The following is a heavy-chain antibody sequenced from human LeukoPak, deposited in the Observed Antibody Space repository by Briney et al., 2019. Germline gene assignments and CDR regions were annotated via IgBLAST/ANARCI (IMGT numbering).Heavy chain of an antibody. CDR2: INHSGST. D-gene: IGHD3-22*01. J-gene: IGHJ4*02. V-gene: IGHV4-34*01. CDR1: GGSFSGYY. CDR3: ARAPTYYYDSGGYLRYFDY. Sequence: SKTLSLTCAVYGGSFSGYYWSWIRQPPGKGLEWIGEINHSGSTNYNPSLKSRVTISVDTSKNQFSLKLSSVTAADTAVYYCARAPTYYYDSGGYLRYFDYWGQGTLVTVSS.